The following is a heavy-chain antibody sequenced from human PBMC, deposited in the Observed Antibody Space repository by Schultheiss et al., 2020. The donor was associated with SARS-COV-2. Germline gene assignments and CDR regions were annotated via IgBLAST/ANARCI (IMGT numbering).Heavy chain of an antibody. CDR3: ARDLAWAVAGTNLFDY. Sequence: GGSLRLSCAASGFTFSSYWMSWVRQAPGKGLEWVANIKQDGSEKYYVDSVKGRFTISRDNAKNSLYLQMNSLRAEDTAVYYCARDLAWAVAGTNLFDYWGQGTLVTVSS. V-gene: IGHV3-7*03. D-gene: IGHD6-19*01. J-gene: IGHJ4*02. CDR2: IKQDGSEK. CDR1: GFTFSSYW.